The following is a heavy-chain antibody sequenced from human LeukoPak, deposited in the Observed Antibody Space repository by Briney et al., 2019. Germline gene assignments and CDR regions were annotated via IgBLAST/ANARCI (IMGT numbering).Heavy chain of an antibody. Sequence: SETLSLTCTVSGYSISSGYYWGWIRQPPGKGLEWIGSIYHSGSTYYNPSLKSRVTISVDTSKNQFSLKLSSVTAADTAVYYCARDSTMIVDGAFDIWGQGTMVTVSS. D-gene: IGHD3-22*01. CDR3: ARDSTMIVDGAFDI. CDR2: IYHSGST. V-gene: IGHV4-38-2*02. J-gene: IGHJ3*02. CDR1: GYSISSGYY.